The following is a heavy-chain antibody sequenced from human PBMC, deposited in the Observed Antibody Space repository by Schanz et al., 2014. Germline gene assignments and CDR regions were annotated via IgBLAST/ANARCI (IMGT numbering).Heavy chain of an antibody. V-gene: IGHV3-48*01. CDR2: ITYNGGTI. J-gene: IGHJ4*02. CDR3: ARIGGSVFDY. D-gene: IGHD3-10*01. CDR1: GFTFSSYS. Sequence: EVQLVQSGGGLVQPGGSLRLSCTASGFTFSSYSMNWVRQAPGKGLEWISYITYNGGTIYYADSVKGRFTISRDNAKNSLYLQMNGLRAEDTAVYYCARIGGSVFDYWAQGTLVTVSS.